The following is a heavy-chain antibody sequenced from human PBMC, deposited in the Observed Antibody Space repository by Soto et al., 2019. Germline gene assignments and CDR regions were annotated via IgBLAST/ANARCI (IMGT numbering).Heavy chain of an antibody. CDR2: INPNSGGT. CDR1: GYTFTGYY. CDR3: ARDGAGGYSYGYWNWSDP. Sequence: ASVKVSCKASGYTFTGYYMHWVRQAPGQGLEWMGWINPNSGGTNYAQKFQGRVTMTRDTSISTAYMELSRLRSDDTAVYYCARDGAGGYSYGYWNWSDPWGQGTLVTVSS. J-gene: IGHJ5*02. D-gene: IGHD5-18*01. V-gene: IGHV1-2*02.